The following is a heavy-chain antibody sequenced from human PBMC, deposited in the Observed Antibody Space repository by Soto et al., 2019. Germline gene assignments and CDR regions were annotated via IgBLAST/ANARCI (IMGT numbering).Heavy chain of an antibody. D-gene: IGHD2-2*01. CDR2: INHSGST. J-gene: IGHJ4*02. V-gene: IGHV4-34*01. Sequence: QVQLQQWGAGLLKPSESLSLTCAVYGGSFSGYYWSWIRQPPGKGLEWIGEINHSGSTNYNPSLKSRVTISVDTSKNQFSLKLNSVTAADTAVYYCARERCDRASCRPNFDSWGQGILVTVSS. CDR3: ARERCDRASCRPNFDS. CDR1: GGSFSGYY.